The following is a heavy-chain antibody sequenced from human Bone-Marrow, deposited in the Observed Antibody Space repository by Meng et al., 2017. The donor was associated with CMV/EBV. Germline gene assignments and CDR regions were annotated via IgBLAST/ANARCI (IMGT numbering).Heavy chain of an antibody. J-gene: IGHJ4*02. V-gene: IGHV1-18*01. CDR3: ARVATLDY. D-gene: IGHD5-12*01. CDR1: AGTYSSYA. CDR2: ISAYHGIT. Sequence: SVKVSCKASAGTYSSYAISWVRPAPGQGLEWMGWISAYHGITNYAQKLQGRVTMTTDTSTSTAYMELRSLRSDDTAVYYCARVATLDYWGQGTLVTVSS.